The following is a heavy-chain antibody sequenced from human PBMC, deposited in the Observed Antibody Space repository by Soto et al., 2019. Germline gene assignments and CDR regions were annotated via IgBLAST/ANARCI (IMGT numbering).Heavy chain of an antibody. Sequence: PWGCLTLGCSASGFTLGVFSLNWVRQPPGKGLEWVSSLSSSSSFVYYADSVKGRFTISRDNAQNLLYLQMNSLRAEDTAVYYCAREASSGWYFDNWGQGALVTGSS. V-gene: IGHV3-21*01. CDR1: GFTLGVFS. D-gene: IGHD6-19*01. CDR2: LSSSSSFV. J-gene: IGHJ4*02. CDR3: AREASSGWYFDN.